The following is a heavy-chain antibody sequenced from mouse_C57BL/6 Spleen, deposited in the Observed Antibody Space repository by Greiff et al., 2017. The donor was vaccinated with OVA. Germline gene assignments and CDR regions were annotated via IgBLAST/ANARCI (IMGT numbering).Heavy chain of an antibody. V-gene: IGHV1-69*01. D-gene: IGHD3-3*01. CDR3: ARRLGHFDV. J-gene: IGHJ1*03. Sequence: VKLQQPGAELVMPGASVKLSCKASGYTFTSYWMHWVKQRPGQGLEWIGEIDPSDSYTNYNQKFKGKSTLTVDKSSSTAYMQLSSLTSEDSAVYYCARRLGHFDVWGTGTTVTVSS. CDR2: IDPSDSYT. CDR1: GYTFTSYW.